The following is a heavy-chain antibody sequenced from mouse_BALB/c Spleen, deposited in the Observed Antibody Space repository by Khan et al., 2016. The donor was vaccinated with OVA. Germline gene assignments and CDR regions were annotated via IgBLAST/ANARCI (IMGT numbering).Heavy chain of an antibody. D-gene: IGHD2-12*01. V-gene: IGHV5-17*02. CDR1: GFPFSSFG. J-gene: IGHJ3*01. CDR3: ASSRYWSWFAS. Sequence: EVQGVESGGGLVQPGGSRKLSCAASGFPFSSFGMHWVRQAPEKGLEWVAYIGSYSNTIYYADTVKGRFTISRADPKNSLVLQMTSLRSEDTAMYYCASSRYWSWFASWGQGTLVTVSS. CDR2: IGSYSNTI.